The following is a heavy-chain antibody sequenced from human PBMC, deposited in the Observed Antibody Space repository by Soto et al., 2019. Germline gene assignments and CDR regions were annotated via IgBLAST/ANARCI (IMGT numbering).Heavy chain of an antibody. CDR1: GGSISSSSYY. Sequence: SETLSLTCTVSGGSISSSSYYWGWIRQPPGKGLEWIGSIYYSGSTYYNPSLKSRVTISVDTSKNQFSLKLSSVTAADTAVYYCASLGRIAVASMGGWFDPWGQGTLVTVSS. V-gene: IGHV4-39*01. CDR3: ASLGRIAVASMGGWFDP. CDR2: IYYSGST. D-gene: IGHD6-19*01. J-gene: IGHJ5*02.